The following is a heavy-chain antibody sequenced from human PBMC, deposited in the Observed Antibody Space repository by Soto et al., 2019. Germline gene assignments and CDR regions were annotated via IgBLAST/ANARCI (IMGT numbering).Heavy chain of an antibody. V-gene: IGHV1-69*13. CDR3: ARDPLSSFAMDV. CDR2: IIPTFGRT. Sequence: SVKVSCKASGDTFSSYAISWVRQAPGKGLEWMGKIIPTFGRTNYAQKFQGRLTISADDSTSTAYMELSSLLSEDTAVYYCARDPLSSFAMDVWGQGTTVTVS. J-gene: IGHJ6*02. CDR1: GDTFSSYA. D-gene: IGHD3-10*02.